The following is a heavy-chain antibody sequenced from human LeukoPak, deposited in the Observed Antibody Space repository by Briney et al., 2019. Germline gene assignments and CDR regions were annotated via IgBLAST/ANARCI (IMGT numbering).Heavy chain of an antibody. D-gene: IGHD1-26*01. CDR2: INPNNGNL. Sequence: GASVKVSCKASGYTFGSDDINWVRQAAGQVLEWMGWINPNNGNLGYAQKFQGSVTITRNTPISTAYMELSSLTSEDTAVYYCARSDHNSWNAFDIWGQGTMVTVSS. CDR3: ARSDHNSWNAFDI. J-gene: IGHJ3*02. CDR1: GYTFGSDD. V-gene: IGHV1-8*03.